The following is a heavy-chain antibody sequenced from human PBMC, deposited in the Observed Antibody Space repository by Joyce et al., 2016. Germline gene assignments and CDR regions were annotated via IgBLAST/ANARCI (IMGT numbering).Heavy chain of an antibody. V-gene: IGHV3-7*03. Sequence: EVQLVASGGGLVQPGGSLRLSCAASGLTFSSSWMAWLRPAPGKGREWVANIKDDGTENYYVDSVKGRFTISRDNAKNSLYLQMNSLRAEDTAVYSCARGRGADWGQGTLVTVSS. J-gene: IGHJ4*02. D-gene: IGHD4/OR15-4a*01. CDR1: GLTFSSSW. CDR3: ARGRGAD. CDR2: IKDDGTEN.